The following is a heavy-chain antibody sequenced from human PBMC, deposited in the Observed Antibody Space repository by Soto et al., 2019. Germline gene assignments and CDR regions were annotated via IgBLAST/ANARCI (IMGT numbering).Heavy chain of an antibody. CDR1: GFTFSSYS. V-gene: IGHV3-48*01. D-gene: IGHD1-26*01. CDR2: ISSSSSTI. Sequence: GGSLRLSCAASGFTFSSYSMNLVRQAPGKGLEWVSYISSSSSTIYYADSVKGRFTISRDNAKNSLYLQMNSLRAEDTAFYYCVRGASLNFDYWGQGTLVTVSS. CDR3: VRGASLNFDY. J-gene: IGHJ4*02.